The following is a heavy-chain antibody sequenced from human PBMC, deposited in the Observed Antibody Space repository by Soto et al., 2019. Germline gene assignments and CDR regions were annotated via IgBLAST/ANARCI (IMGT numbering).Heavy chain of an antibody. J-gene: IGHJ3*02. V-gene: IGHV3-33*01. CDR1: GFTFSSYG. CDR3: ARDRGTGDAFDI. D-gene: IGHD3-16*01. Sequence: QVQLVESGGGVVQPGRSLRLSCAASGFTFSSYGMHWVRQAPGKGLEWVAVIWYDGSNKYYADSVKGRFTISRDNSKNTLYLHMNSLRAEDTAVYYCARDRGTGDAFDIWGQGTMVTVSS. CDR2: IWYDGSNK.